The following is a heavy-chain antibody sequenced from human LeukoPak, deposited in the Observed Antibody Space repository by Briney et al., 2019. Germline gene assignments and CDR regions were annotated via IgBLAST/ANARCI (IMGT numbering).Heavy chain of an antibody. CDR3: ARLSMVRGAGDC. V-gene: IGHV5-51*01. CDR1: GYSFTNYW. CDR2: IYPGDSDT. Sequence: GESLKISCKGSGYSFTNYWIGWVRQMPGKGLEWMGIIYPGDSDTRYSPSFQGQVTISADKSITTAYLQWSTLKASDTAIYYCARLSMVRGAGDCWGQGTLVTVSS. J-gene: IGHJ4*02. D-gene: IGHD3-10*01.